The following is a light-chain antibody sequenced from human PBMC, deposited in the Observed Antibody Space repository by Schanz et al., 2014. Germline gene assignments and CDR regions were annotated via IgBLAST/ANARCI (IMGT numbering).Light chain of an antibody. V-gene: IGLV2-8*01. CDR2: EVT. J-gene: IGLJ2*01. CDR1: SSDIGNYNY. CDR3: CSYAGSSTLL. Sequence: QSVLTQPPSASGSPGQSVTISCTGTSSDIGNYNYVSWYQQHPGQAPKLVIYEVTKRPSGVPDRFSGSKSGNTASLTVSGLQAEDEADYYCCSYAGSSTLLFGGGTKVTVL.